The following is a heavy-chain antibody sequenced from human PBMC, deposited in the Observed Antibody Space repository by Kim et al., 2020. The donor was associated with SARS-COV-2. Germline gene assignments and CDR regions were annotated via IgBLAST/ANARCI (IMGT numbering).Heavy chain of an antibody. J-gene: IGHJ4*02. CDR3: AKDTSMIRGVISHFDY. D-gene: IGHD3-10*01. CDR2: VTGDRT. Sequence: GGSLRLSCVASGITFSSYAMNWVRQAPGKGLEWVSGVTGDRTYHADSVKGRFTISRDNSKNTLYLQMNSLRAEDTAVYYCAKDTSMIRGVISHFDYWGQGTLVTVSS. CDR1: GITFSSYA. V-gene: IGHV3-23*01.